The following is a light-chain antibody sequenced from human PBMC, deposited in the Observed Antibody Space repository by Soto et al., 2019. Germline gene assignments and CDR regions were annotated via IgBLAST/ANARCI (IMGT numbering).Light chain of an antibody. Sequence: DVEVTQPPSALSASVGERITITCRASQSISTYLNWYQQKPGEAPTLLVYDSSTLQSGVPSRFSGSGFGAEFTLTVSSLQPEDFATYYCQQSYSNPTWTFGQGTKV. CDR2: DSS. CDR3: QQSYSNPTWT. CDR1: QSISTY. J-gene: IGKJ1*01. V-gene: IGKV1-39*01.